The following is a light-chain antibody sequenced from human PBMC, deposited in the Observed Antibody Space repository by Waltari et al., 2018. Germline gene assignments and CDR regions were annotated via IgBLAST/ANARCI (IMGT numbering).Light chain of an antibody. CDR1: QSLLYNSNDKNY. CDR3: QQYYSRRT. J-gene: IGKJ1*01. V-gene: IGKV4-1*01. Sequence: DIVMTQSPDSLAVSLGERVTINCKSSQSLLYNSNDKNYLAWYPQKPGQPPKLLFYWASTRHSGVPDRFSGSGSATDFTLTSSSLQAEDVAVYYCQQYYSRRTFGQGTRVEIK. CDR2: WAS.